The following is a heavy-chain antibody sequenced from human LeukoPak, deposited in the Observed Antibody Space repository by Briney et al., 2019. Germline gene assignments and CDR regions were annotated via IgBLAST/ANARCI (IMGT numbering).Heavy chain of an antibody. Sequence: GGSLRLSCAASGFTFSSYGMHWVRQAPGKGLEWVAFIRYDGNNKYYADSVKGRFTISRDNSKNTLYLQMNSLRAEDTAVYYCAKGDGSGWFVDYWGQGTLVTVSS. CDR3: AKGDGSGWFVDY. D-gene: IGHD6-19*01. CDR2: IRYDGNNK. V-gene: IGHV3-30*02. CDR1: GFTFSSYG. J-gene: IGHJ4*02.